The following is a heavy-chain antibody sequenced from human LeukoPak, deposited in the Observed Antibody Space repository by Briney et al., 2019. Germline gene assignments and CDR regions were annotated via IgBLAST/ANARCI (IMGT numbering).Heavy chain of an antibody. J-gene: IGHJ4*02. CDR3: ARDDGWFGPPYTDY. V-gene: IGHV3-21*01. CDR2: ISSSSSYI. Sequence: PGGSLRLSCAASGFTFSSYSMNWVRQAPGKGLEWVSSISSSSSYIYYADSVKGRFTISRDNAKNSLYLQMNSLRAEVTAVYYCARDDGWFGPPYTDYWGQGTLVTVSS. D-gene: IGHD3-10*01. CDR1: GFTFSSYS.